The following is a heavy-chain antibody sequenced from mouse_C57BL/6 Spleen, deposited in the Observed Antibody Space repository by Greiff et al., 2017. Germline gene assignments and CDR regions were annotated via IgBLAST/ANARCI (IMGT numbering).Heavy chain of an antibody. CDR1: GYSFTGYY. CDR2: INPSTGGT. J-gene: IGHJ2*01. V-gene: IGHV1-42*01. Sequence: VQLQQSGPELVKPGASVKISCKASGYSFTGYYMNWVKQSPEKSLEWIGEINPSTGGTTYNQKFKAKATLTVDKSSSTAYMQLKSLTSEDSAVYYCARSAYYGNFFDYWGQGTTLTVSS. CDR3: ARSAYYGNFFDY. D-gene: IGHD2-1*01.